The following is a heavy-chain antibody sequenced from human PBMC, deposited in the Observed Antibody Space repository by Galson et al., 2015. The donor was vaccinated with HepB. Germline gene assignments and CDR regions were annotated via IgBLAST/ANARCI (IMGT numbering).Heavy chain of an antibody. J-gene: IGHJ3*02. CDR1: GFTFSSYA. D-gene: IGHD5-24*01. CDR2: ISSNGGST. V-gene: IGHV3-64D*06. Sequence: SLRLSCAASGFTFSSYAMHWVRQAPGKGLEYVSAISSNGGSTYYADSVKGRFTISRDNSKNTLYLQMSSLRAEDTAVYYCVKVRAMGAFDIWGQGTMVTVSS. CDR3: VKVRAMGAFDI.